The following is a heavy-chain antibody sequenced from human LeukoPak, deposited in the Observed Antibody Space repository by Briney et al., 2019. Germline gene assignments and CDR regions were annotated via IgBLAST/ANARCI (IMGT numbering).Heavy chain of an antibody. J-gene: IGHJ3*02. CDR3: AGEEGWTFDI. CDR1: GFSFSTHW. Sequence: PGGSLRLSCAASGFSFSTHWMSWFRQAPGKGLEWVALIKQDGRDKHYVDSVKGRFTISRDNAKNSLYLQMNSLRADDTAVYYCAGEEGWTFDIWGQGTKVTVSS. CDR2: IKQDGRDK. V-gene: IGHV3-7*01. D-gene: IGHD5-24*01.